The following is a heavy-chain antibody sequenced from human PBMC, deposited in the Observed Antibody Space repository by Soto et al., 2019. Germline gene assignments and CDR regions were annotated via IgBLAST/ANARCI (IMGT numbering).Heavy chain of an antibody. D-gene: IGHD5-18*01. CDR2: IMPMFRTP. CDR1: GGTFSNSA. CDR3: ARDKDRIQFGGNYYSILDV. Sequence: QVHLEQSGAEVKKPGSSVKVSCKVSGGTFSNSAISWVRQAPGQGLEWMGGIMPMFRTPDYAQKFQGRVTSTAEQSTTTAYMELSGLKSDDTAVYYCARDKDRIQFGGNYYSILDVWGQGTTVTVSS. J-gene: IGHJ6*02. V-gene: IGHV1-69*12.